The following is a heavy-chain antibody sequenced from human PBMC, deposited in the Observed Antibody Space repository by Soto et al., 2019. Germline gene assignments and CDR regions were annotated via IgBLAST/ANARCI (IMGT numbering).Heavy chain of an antibody. CDR2: FNPTGDTA. CDR3: AGGGSIVDTGIGYYYYHAMDV. J-gene: IGHJ6*02. Sequence: QVQLVQSGAEVKKPGASVKASCKASGYTFTSYYIHWVRQAPGQGLEWMGIFNPTGDTARYAQKFQGRGTMTRYTSTGTAYMEMGSLRSEDTAVYYCAGGGSIVDTGIGYYYYHAMDVWGQGTTVTVS. CDR1: GYTFTSYY. V-gene: IGHV1-46*01. D-gene: IGHD5-12*01.